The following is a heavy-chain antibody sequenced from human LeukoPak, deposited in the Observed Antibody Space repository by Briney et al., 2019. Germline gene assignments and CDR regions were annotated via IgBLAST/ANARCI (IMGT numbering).Heavy chain of an antibody. CDR1: GYSISSGHY. Sequence: PSETLSLTCTVSGYSISSGHYWGWIRQPPGKGLEWIGSIYHSGSTYYNPSLKSRVTISVDTSKNQFSLKLSSVTAADTAVYYCASEGATGYWGQGTLVTVSS. J-gene: IGHJ4*02. CDR3: ASEGATGY. V-gene: IGHV4-38-2*02. CDR2: IYHSGST. D-gene: IGHD1-26*01.